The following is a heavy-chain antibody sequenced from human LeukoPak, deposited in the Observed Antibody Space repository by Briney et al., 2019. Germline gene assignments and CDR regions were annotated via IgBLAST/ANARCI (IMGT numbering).Heavy chain of an antibody. CDR3: ARHLGPYGASYLDY. CDR1: GASISSSTYY. V-gene: IGHV4-39*01. CDR2: VNYTVNT. D-gene: IGHD4/OR15-4a*01. Sequence: SETLSLTCTVSGASISSSTYYWGWIRQSPGKGLEWIGSVNYTVNTYYNPSLKSRVTISADTSKNQFSLKMNFVTAADTALYYCARHLGPYGASYLDYWGQGSLVTVSS. J-gene: IGHJ4*02.